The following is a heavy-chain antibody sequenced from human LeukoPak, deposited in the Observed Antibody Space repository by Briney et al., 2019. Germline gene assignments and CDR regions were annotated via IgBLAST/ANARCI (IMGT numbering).Heavy chain of an antibody. D-gene: IGHD3-9*01. CDR1: GGSIGSYY. J-gene: IGHJ3*02. V-gene: IGHV4-4*07. Sequence: SETLSLTCTVSGGSIGSYYWSWIRQPAGKGLEWIGRIYTSGSTNYNPSLKSRVTMSVDTSKNQLSLKLSSVTAADTAVYYCARGRKVGILTGYYFPPDDAFDIWGQGTMVTVSS. CDR3: ARGRKVGILTGYYFPPDDAFDI. CDR2: IYTSGST.